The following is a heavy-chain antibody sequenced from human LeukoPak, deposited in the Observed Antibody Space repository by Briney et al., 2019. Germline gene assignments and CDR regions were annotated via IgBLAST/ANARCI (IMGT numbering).Heavy chain of an antibody. D-gene: IGHD6-13*01. CDR2: ISYDGSNK. CDR3: ARSYSDYYYMDV. CDR1: GFTFSSYA. Sequence: GGSLRLSCAASGFTFSSYAMHWVRQAPGKGLEWVAVISYDGSNKYYADSVKGRFTISRDNSKNTLYLQMNSLRAEDTAVYYCARSYSDYYYMDVWGKGTTVTISS. J-gene: IGHJ6*03. V-gene: IGHV3-30*04.